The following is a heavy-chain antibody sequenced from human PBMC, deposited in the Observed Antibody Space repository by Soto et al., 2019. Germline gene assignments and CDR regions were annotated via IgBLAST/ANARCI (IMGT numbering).Heavy chain of an antibody. CDR2: ISYDGENQ. J-gene: IGHJ5*02. CDR3: VSPHSESSNAFDL. CDR1: GFSFSHYA. D-gene: IGHD3-10*01. V-gene: IGHV3-30*04. Sequence: LRLSCAASGFSFSHYAMHWVRQPPGKGLEWVALISYDGENQYFTDSVRGRFTISRDNSKTAVYLEMNNLRLDDTATYYCVSPHSESSNAFDLWGQGTLVTVSS.